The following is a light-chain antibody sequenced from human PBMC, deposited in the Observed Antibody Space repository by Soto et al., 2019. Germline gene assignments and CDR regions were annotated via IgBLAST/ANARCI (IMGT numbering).Light chain of an antibody. CDR3: QQYSDLPYT. CDR1: QDIRNY. CDR2: DAS. V-gene: IGKV1-33*01. J-gene: IGKJ2*01. Sequence: DIQMTQSPSSLSASVGDRVTITCQASQDIRNYLNWYQQKPGKAPKLLIYDASNLDTGVPLRFSGSLSGTDFTFTISSLQPEDIAAYYCQQYSDLPYTFGQWTKLEIK.